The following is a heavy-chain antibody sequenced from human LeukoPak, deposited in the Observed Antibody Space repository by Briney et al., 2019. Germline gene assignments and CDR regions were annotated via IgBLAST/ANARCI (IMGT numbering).Heavy chain of an antibody. Sequence: SETLSLTCTVSGGSISSSSYYWGWIRQPPGKGLEWIGSIYYSGSTNYNPPLKSRVTISVDTSKNQFSLKLSSVTAADTAVYYCARDSGSGTHWGQGTLVTVSS. CDR3: ARDSGSGTH. V-gene: IGHV4-39*07. CDR2: IYYSGST. CDR1: GGSISSSSYY. J-gene: IGHJ4*02. D-gene: IGHD3-10*01.